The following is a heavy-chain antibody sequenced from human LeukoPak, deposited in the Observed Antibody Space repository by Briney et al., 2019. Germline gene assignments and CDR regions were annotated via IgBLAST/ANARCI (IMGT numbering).Heavy chain of an antibody. V-gene: IGHV3-30*02. CDR1: GFTFSSYG. D-gene: IGHD6-13*01. Sequence: PGGSLRLSCAASGFTFSSYGMHWVRQAPGKGLEWVAFIRYDGTNKYYADSVKGRLTISRDNSKNTLYLQMNSLRAEDTAVYYCAIDRDWASAAGTDFDYWGQGTLVTVSS. J-gene: IGHJ4*02. CDR2: IRYDGTNK. CDR3: AIDRDWASAAGTDFDY.